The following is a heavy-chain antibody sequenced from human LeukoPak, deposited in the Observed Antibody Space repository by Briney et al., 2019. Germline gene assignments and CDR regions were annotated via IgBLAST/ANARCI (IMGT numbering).Heavy chain of an antibody. CDR1: GFTLSSYA. CDR3: ARGKSVAGTGSYWFDP. CDR2: ISYDGSNK. V-gene: IGHV3-30*04. Sequence: PGRSLRLSCAASGFTLSSYAMHWVRQAPGKGLEWVAVISYDGSNKYYADSVKGRFTISRDNSKNTLYLQMNSLRAEDTAVYYCARGKSVAGTGSYWFDPWGQGTLVTVSS. J-gene: IGHJ5*02. D-gene: IGHD6-19*01.